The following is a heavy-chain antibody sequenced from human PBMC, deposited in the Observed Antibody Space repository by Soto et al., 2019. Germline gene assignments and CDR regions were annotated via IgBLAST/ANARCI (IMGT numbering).Heavy chain of an antibody. V-gene: IGHV1-18*01. J-gene: IGHJ4*02. CDR1: GYTFTSYG. CDR3: AREGRHYDFWSGYSRYYFDY. CDR2: ISAYNGNT. D-gene: IGHD3-3*01. Sequence: ASVKVSCKASGYTFTSYGISWVRQAPGQGLEWMGWISAYNGNTNYAQKLQGRVTMTTDTSTSTAYMELRSLRSDDTAVDYCAREGRHYDFWSGYSRYYFDYWGQGTLVTVSS.